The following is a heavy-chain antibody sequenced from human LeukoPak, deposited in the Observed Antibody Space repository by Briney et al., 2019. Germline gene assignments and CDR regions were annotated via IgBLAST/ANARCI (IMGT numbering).Heavy chain of an antibody. D-gene: IGHD4-17*01. J-gene: IGHJ5*02. V-gene: IGHV4-38-2*02. Sequence: SETLSLTCAVSDYSISSGYSWGWIRPPPGKGLEWIGSIYHSGSTYYNPSLKSRVTISLDTSKNQFSLKLSSVTAADTAVYYCARDPYGDDDTLGWFDPWGQGTLVTVSS. CDR2: IYHSGST. CDR1: DYSISSGYS. CDR3: ARDPYGDDDTLGWFDP.